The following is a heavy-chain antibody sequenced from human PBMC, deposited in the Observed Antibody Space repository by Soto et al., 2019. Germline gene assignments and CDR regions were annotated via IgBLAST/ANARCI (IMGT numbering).Heavy chain of an antibody. CDR2: IYYSGSP. CDR3: ARTSGIGYDFDY. Sequence: SETLSLTCTVSCGSISSGDYYWSWIRQPPGKGLEWIGSIYYSGSPYYNPSLKSRVTISVDTSKNQFSLKLSSVTAADTAVYYCARTSGIGYDFDYWGQGKLVTVSS. J-gene: IGHJ4*02. CDR1: CGSISSGDYY. D-gene: IGHD2-2*01. V-gene: IGHV4-30-4*01.